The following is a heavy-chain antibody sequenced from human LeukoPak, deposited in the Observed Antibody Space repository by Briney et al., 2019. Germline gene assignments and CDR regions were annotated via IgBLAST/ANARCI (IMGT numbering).Heavy chain of an antibody. D-gene: IGHD1-26*01. Sequence: GESLKISCKGSGYSFPSYWIGWVRQMPGKGLEWMGIIYPGDSDTRYSPSFQGQVTISADKSISTAYLQWSSLKASDTAMYYCARHPGAGSYGYYYGMDVWGQGTTVTVSS. CDR1: GYSFPSYW. J-gene: IGHJ6*02. V-gene: IGHV5-51*01. CDR3: ARHPGAGSYGYYYGMDV. CDR2: IYPGDSDT.